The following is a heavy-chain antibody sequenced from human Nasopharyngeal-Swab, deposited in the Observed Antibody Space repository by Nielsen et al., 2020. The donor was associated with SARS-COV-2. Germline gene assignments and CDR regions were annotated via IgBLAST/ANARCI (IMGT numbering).Heavy chain of an antibody. V-gene: IGHV3-21*01. D-gene: IGHD3-22*01. Sequence: GGSLRLSCAASGFTFSSYSMNWVRQAPGKGLEWVSSISSSSSYIYYADSVKGRFTISRDNAKNSLYLQMNSLRAEDTAVYYCAGRDYYDSSGYLIDYWGQGTLVTVSS. CDR2: ISSSSSYI. CDR1: GFTFSSYS. J-gene: IGHJ4*02. CDR3: AGRDYYDSSGYLIDY.